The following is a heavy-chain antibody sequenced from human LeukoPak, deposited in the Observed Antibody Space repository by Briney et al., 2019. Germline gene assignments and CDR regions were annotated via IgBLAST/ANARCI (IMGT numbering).Heavy chain of an antibody. CDR2: MYAGGTT. Sequence: PVGSLRLSCAASGVIVSRNFMSCVRQAPGKGLQWVAIMYAGGTTDYSDSVRGRFHISRDSSNNTLSLQINSLRAEDTAVYYCARGSGSGWPLDRWGQGALVTVSS. CDR3: ARGSGSGWPLDR. J-gene: IGHJ5*02. V-gene: IGHV3-53*01. D-gene: IGHD6-19*01. CDR1: GVIVSRNF.